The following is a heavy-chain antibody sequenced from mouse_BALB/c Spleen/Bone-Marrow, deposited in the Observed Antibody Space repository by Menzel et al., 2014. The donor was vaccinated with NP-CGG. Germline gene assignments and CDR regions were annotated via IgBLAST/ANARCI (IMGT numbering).Heavy chain of an antibody. J-gene: IGHJ2*01. CDR2: INPSNGRT. V-gene: IGHV1S81*02. Sequence: QVQLKESGAELVKPGASVKLSCKASGYTFTSYWMHWVKQRPGQGLEWIGEINPSNGRTNYNEKFKSKATLTVDKSSSTAYMKLSSLTAEDSAVYYCARNYRYYFDYWGQGTTLTVSS. CDR3: ARNYRYYFDY. D-gene: IGHD2-14*01. CDR1: GYTFTSYW.